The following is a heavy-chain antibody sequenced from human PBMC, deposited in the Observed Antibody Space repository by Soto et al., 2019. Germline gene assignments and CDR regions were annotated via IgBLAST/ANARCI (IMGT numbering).Heavy chain of an antibody. D-gene: IGHD3-3*01. CDR1: GFTFSNAL. CDR2: IKSKTDGGTT. CDR3: TTGLTIFGVVIDP. J-gene: IGHJ5*02. V-gene: IGHV3-15*01. Sequence: EVQLVESGGGLLKPGGSLRLSCAASGFTFSNALMSWVRQAPGKGLEWVGRIKSKTDGGTTDYAAPVKGRFTISRDDSKNTLYLQMNSLKTEDTAVYYCTTGLTIFGVVIDPWGQGTLVTVSS.